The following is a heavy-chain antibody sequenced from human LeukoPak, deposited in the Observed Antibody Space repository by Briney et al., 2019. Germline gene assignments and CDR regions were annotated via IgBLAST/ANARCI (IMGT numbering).Heavy chain of an antibody. V-gene: IGHV4-38-2*01. D-gene: IGHD3-16*01. CDR2: IYHSGST. Sequence: PSETLSLTCAVSGHSISSGYYWGWIRQPPGKGLEWIGSIYHSGSTYYNPSLKSRVTISVDTSKNQFSLKLSSVTAADTAVYYCARADVWGQGFDYWGRGTLVTVSS. J-gene: IGHJ4*02. CDR3: ARADVWGQGFDY. CDR1: GHSISSGYY.